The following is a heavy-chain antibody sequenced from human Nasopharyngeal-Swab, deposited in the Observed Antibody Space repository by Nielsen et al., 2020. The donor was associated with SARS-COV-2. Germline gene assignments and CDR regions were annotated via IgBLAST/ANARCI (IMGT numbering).Heavy chain of an antibody. J-gene: IGHJ1*01. CDR1: GFTFSSYG. V-gene: IGHV3-53*01. D-gene: IGHD2-2*01. CDR3: ARDLGGGYCTTTNCPGS. Sequence: GESLRISCAASGFTFSSYGMHWFRHAPGKGLEWVSVTEIGGTTHYADSVKGRFSISRDSSTNTLYLQMNNVRAEDTAVYYCARDLGGGYCTTTNCPGSWGQGTLVTVSS. CDR2: TEIGGTT.